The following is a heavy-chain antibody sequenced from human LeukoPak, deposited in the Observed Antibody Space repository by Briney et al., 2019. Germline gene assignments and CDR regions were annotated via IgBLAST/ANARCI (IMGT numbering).Heavy chain of an antibody. J-gene: IGHJ4*02. CDR2: IYYSGTT. CDR3: ARDSGYSSGWSDY. Sequence: SETLSLTCTVSGGAFNGSTYYVGWVRQPPGTRLGLVGSIYYSGTTYYNPSLKSRVTISVDTSKNQFSLKLSSVTAADTAVYYCARDSGYSSGWSDYWGQGTLVTVSS. V-gene: IGHV4-39*07. D-gene: IGHD6-19*01. CDR1: GGAFNGSTYY.